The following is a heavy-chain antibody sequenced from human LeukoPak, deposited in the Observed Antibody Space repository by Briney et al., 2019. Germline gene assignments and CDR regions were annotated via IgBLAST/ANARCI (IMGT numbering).Heavy chain of an antibody. Sequence: SETLSLTCTVSGGSISSGSYYWSWIRQPAGKGLEWIGRIYTSGSTNYNSSLKSRVTISVDTSKNQFSLKLSSVTAADTAVYYCARGDFWSGYSFFDYWGQGTLVTVSS. CDR2: IYTSGST. CDR3: ARGDFWSGYSFFDY. CDR1: GGSISSGSYY. J-gene: IGHJ4*02. V-gene: IGHV4-61*02. D-gene: IGHD3-3*01.